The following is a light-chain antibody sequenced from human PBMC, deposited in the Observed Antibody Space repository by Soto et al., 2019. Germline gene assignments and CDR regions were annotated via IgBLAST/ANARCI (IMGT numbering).Light chain of an antibody. J-gene: IGKJ4*01. CDR1: QNLGTLY. CDR2: SAS. V-gene: IGKV3-15*01. CDR3: QPYNNWTLT. Sequence: EIVLTQSPGTLSLSPGERGTLSCRASQNLGTLYLAWFQQKSGQAPRLXIYSASRRATGIPDRVTGSGAWPECTRPINSLQSEDVEVDYCQPYNNWTLTFGGGTKVDIK.